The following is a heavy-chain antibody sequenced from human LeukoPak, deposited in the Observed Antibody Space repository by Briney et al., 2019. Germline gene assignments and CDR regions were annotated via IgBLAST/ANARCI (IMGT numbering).Heavy chain of an antibody. J-gene: IGHJ4*02. Sequence: AGVSLRLSCAASGFTVSSNYMSWVRQDPGKGLEWVSVIYSGGSTYYADSVKGRFTISRDNSKNTLYLQMNSLRAEDTAVYYCARVAPPYYYDSSGYFDYWGQGALVTVSS. V-gene: IGHV3-53*01. D-gene: IGHD3-22*01. CDR3: ARVAPPYYYDSSGYFDY. CDR2: IYSGGST. CDR1: GFTVSSNY.